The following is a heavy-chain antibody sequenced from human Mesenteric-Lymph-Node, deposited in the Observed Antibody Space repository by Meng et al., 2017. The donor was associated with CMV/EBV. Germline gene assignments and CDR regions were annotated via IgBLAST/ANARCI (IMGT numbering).Heavy chain of an antibody. CDR2: SYWSGNT. D-gene: IGHD4-23*01. Sequence: SETLSLTCTVSGGSINRSSYYWGWIRQPPGKGLEWIGSSYWSGNTHHNPSLKSRVTISVDTSKNQFSLKLRSVTAADTAVYYCARGGYGGNSVDYYYGMDVWGQGTTVTVSS. J-gene: IGHJ6*02. CDR3: ARGGYGGNSVDYYYGMDV. V-gene: IGHV4-39*01. CDR1: GGSINRSSYY.